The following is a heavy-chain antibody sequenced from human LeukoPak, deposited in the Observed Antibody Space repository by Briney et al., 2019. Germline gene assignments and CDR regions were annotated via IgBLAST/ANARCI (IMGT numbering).Heavy chain of an antibody. V-gene: IGHV1-69*13. CDR2: IIPIFGTA. CDR3: ARDLSDCSSTSCYKGNWFDP. D-gene: IGHD2-2*02. J-gene: IGHJ5*02. Sequence: GASVKVSCKASGYTFTSYYMHWVRQAPGQGLEWMGGIIPIFGTANYAQKFQGRVTITADESTSTAYMELSSLRSEDTAVYYCARDLSDCSSTSCYKGNWFDPWGQGTLVTVSS. CDR1: GYTFTSYY.